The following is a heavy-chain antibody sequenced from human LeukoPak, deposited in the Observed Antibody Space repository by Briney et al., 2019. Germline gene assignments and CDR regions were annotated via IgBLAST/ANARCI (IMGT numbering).Heavy chain of an antibody. CDR3: ARRGSLLWFDP. Sequence: PSETLSLTCTVSGDSISDRYYYWAWIRQPPGKGLEWIGSIYFSGETYYNPSLRSRVTISVDTSKNQFSLTLTSVTVADTSVYHCARRGSLLWFDPWGQGTLVTVSS. V-gene: IGHV4-39*01. D-gene: IGHD3-10*01. CDR2: IYFSGET. CDR1: GDSISDRYYY. J-gene: IGHJ5*02.